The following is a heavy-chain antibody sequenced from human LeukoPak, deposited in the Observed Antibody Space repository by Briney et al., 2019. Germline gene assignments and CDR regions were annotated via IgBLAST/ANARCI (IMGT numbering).Heavy chain of an antibody. CDR3: AREAEMATIERYYYYMDV. CDR1: GYTFTSYY. D-gene: IGHD5-24*01. J-gene: IGHJ6*03. Sequence: ASVKDSRMASGYTFTSYYMHWVRPAPGQGGEWMGIIYLGGGSTRYAQKFPGRVTMTRDMSTRTVYMELSSLRSEDTAVYYCAREAEMATIERYYYYMDVWGKGTTVTVSS. CDR2: IYLGGGST. V-gene: IGHV1-46*01.